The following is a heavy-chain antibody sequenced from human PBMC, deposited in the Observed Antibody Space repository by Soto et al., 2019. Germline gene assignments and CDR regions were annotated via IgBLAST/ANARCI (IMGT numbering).Heavy chain of an antibody. D-gene: IGHD3-3*01. CDR3: ARDPRITIFGVVINWFDP. CDR1: GFTFSSYA. Sequence: GGSLRLSCAASGFTFSSYAIHWVRQAPGKGLEWVAVISYDGSNKYYADSVKGRFTISRDNSKNTLYLQMNSLRAEDTAVYYCARDPRITIFGVVINWFDPWGQGTLVTVSS. J-gene: IGHJ5*02. V-gene: IGHV3-30-3*01. CDR2: ISYDGSNK.